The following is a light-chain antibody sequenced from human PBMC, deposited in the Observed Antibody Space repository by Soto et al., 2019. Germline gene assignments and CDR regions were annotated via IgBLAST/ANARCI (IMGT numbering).Light chain of an antibody. J-gene: IGKJ5*01. CDR2: AAS. V-gene: IGKV1-39*01. CDR1: QSISNY. CDR3: QQSYNIPRT. Sequence: DILVTQSPCSHPXSVGSRVXITXGASQSISNYLNWYQQKPGKAPNLLIDAASTLQSGVPSRFSGGGSWTDFTLTSSSLQPEDFATYYCQQSYNIPRTFGQGTRLE.